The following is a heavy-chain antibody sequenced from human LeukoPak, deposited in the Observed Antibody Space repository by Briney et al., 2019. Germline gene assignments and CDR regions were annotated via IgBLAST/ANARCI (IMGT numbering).Heavy chain of an antibody. CDR1: GFSFSSYA. CDR2: ISGSGGST. D-gene: IGHD6-19*01. Sequence: GGSLRLSCAASGFSFSSYAMSWFREAPGKGLEWVSAISGSGGSTYYADSVKGRFTISRDNSKTALHRQMNSLRAEDTAVYYRAKDSSGWFSNWFDPWGQGTLVTVSS. V-gene: IGHV3-23*01. J-gene: IGHJ5*02. CDR3: AKDSSGWFSNWFDP.